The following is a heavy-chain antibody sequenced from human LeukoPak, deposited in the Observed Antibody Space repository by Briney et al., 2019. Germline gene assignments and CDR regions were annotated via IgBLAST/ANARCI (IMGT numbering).Heavy chain of an antibody. D-gene: IGHD3-10*01. CDR2: INHSGST. Sequence: PSETLSLTCAVYGGSFSGYYWSWIRQPPGKGLEWIGEINHSGSTNYNPSLKSRVTISVDTSKNQFSLKLSSVTAADTAVYYCARGVDYYGSGSTADYYYYMDVWGKGTTVTVSS. V-gene: IGHV4-34*01. J-gene: IGHJ6*03. CDR3: ARGVDYYGSGSTADYYYYMDV. CDR1: GGSFSGYY.